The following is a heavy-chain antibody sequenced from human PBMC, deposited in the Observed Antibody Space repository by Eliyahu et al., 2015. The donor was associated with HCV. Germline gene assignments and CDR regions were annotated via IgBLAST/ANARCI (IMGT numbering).Heavy chain of an antibody. D-gene: IGHD4-17*01. V-gene: IGHV3-30*18. J-gene: IGHJ4*02. CDR2: ISYDGSNK. CDR1: GFTXSSYG. CDR3: AKVLPVTTGYFDY. Sequence: QVQLVESGGGVVQPGRSLRXSCXASGFTXSSYGMHWVRQAPGKGLEWVAVISYDGSNKYYADSVKGRFTISRDNSKNTLYLQMNSLRAEDTAVYYCAKVLPVTTGYFDYWGQGTLVTVSS.